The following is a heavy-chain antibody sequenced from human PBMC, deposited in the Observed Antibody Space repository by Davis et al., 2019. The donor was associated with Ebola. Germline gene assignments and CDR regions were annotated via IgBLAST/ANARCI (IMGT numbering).Heavy chain of an antibody. Sequence: SVKVSCKASGGTFSSYTISWVRQAPGQGLEWMGRIIPILGIANYAQKFQGRVTITADKSTSTAYMELSSLRAEDTAVYYCAALIRIAVVIAARENFDYWGQGTLVTVSS. J-gene: IGHJ4*02. V-gene: IGHV1-69*02. CDR1: GGTFSSYT. CDR3: AALIRIAVVIAARENFDY. CDR2: IIPILGIA. D-gene: IGHD2-15*01.